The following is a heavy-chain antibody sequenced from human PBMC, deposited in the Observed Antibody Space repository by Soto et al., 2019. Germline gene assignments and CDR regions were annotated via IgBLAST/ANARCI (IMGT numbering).Heavy chain of an antibody. D-gene: IGHD5-12*01. V-gene: IGHV3-20*01. J-gene: IGHJ4*02. CDR2: INWNGGST. Sequence: GGSLRLFCAASGFTFDDYGMTWVRQAPGKGLEWVSGINWNGGSTGYADSVKGRFTISRDNAKNSLYLQINSLRAEDTALYHCARDRGGNDYDHWGQGTLVTVSS. CDR3: ARDRGGNDYDH. CDR1: GFTFDDYG.